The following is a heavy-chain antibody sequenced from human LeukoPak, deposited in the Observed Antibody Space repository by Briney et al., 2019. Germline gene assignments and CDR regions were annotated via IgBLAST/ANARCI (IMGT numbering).Heavy chain of an antibody. J-gene: IGHJ5*02. CDR3: ARDLDSSSWYILWFDP. D-gene: IGHD6-13*01. V-gene: IGHV3-30*19. Sequence: GGSLRLSCAASGFTFSNYGMHWVRQAPGKGLEWVAVISYDGSNKYYADSVKGRFTISRDNSKNTLFLQMNSLKPEDTAVYYCARDLDSSSWYILWFDPWGQGTLVTVSS. CDR1: GFTFSNYG. CDR2: ISYDGSNK.